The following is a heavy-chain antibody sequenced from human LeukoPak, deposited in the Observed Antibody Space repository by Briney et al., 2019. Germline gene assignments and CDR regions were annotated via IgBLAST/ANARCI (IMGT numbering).Heavy chain of an antibody. CDR1: GFTFSSYE. V-gene: IGHV3-48*03. Sequence: GGSLRLSRAASGFTFSSYEMNWVRQAPGKGLEWVSYISSSGSTIYYADSVKGRFTISRDNAKNSLYLQMNSLRAEDTAVYYCARGQYYYGSGSYYNAFDYWGQGTLVTVSS. CDR2: ISSSGSTI. D-gene: IGHD3-10*01. J-gene: IGHJ4*02. CDR3: ARGQYYYGSGSYYNAFDY.